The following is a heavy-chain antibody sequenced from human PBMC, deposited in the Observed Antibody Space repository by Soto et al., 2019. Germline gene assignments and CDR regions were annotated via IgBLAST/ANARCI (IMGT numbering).Heavy chain of an antibody. J-gene: IGHJ5*02. V-gene: IGHV4-4*07. D-gene: IGHD6-19*01. CDR2: IYTSGST. Sequence: QVQLQESGPGLVKPSETLSLTCTVSGGSISSYYWSWIRQPAGKGLEWIGRIYTSGSTNYNPSLKSRVTMSVDTSKNHFSLKLSSVTAADTAVYYCARDDPLYHIAVAGTSWFDPWGQGTLVTVSS. CDR1: GGSISSYY. CDR3: ARDDPLYHIAVAGTSWFDP.